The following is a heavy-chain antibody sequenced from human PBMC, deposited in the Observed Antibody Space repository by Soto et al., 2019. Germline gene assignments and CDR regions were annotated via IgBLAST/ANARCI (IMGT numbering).Heavy chain of an antibody. D-gene: IGHD6-19*01. Sequence: PGGSLRLSCAXXXFTXSXXAXXXXXXXXXXXLECVSIITGSGDSTYYADSVKGRFTISRDKSKSTLYLQMNSLRAEDTAVYYCAKDLQFSGWLSAQTFDYWGQGTQVTV. CDR1: XFTXSXXA. V-gene: IGHV3-23*01. CDR3: AKDLQFSGWLSAQTFDY. J-gene: IGHJ4*02. CDR2: ITGSGDST.